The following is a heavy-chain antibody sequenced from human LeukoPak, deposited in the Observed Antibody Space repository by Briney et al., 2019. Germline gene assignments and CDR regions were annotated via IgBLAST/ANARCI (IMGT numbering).Heavy chain of an antibody. CDR3: ARDFGGWRGYYYMDV. CDR2: ISGSGGST. V-gene: IGHV3-23*01. J-gene: IGHJ6*03. Sequence: QSGGSLRLSCAASGFTFSSYAMSWVRQAPGKGLEWVSAISGSGGSTYYADSVKGRFTISRDNSKNTLYLQMNSLRAEDTAVYYCARDFGGWRGYYYMDVWGKGTTVTVSS. CDR1: GFTFSSYA. D-gene: IGHD3-16*01.